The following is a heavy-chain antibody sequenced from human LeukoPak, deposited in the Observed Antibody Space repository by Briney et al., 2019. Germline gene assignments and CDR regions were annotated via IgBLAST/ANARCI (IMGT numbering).Heavy chain of an antibody. CDR1: GASVANTD. Sequence: PSETLSLTCTVSGASVANTDWWTWVRQAPGKGLEWVSAISGSGGSTYYADSVKGRFTISRDNSKNTLYLQMNSLRAEDTAVYYCTRVGYIDEGIDYWGQGTLVTVSS. V-gene: IGHV3-23*01. D-gene: IGHD5-24*01. CDR2: ISGSGGST. J-gene: IGHJ4*02. CDR3: TRVGYIDEGIDY.